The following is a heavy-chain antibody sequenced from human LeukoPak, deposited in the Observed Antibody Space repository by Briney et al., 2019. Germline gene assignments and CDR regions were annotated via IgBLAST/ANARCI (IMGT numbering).Heavy chain of an antibody. D-gene: IGHD3/OR15-3a*01. CDR1: GGSISSSSYY. V-gene: IGHV4-39*01. Sequence: SETLSLTCTVSGGSISSSSYYWGWIRQPPGKGLEWIGSIYYSGSTYYNPSLKSRVTISIDTSKNQFSLKLTSVTAADTAVYYCAKQTGSGLFILPGGQGTLVTVSS. CDR3: AKQTGSGLFILP. CDR2: IYYSGST. J-gene: IGHJ4*02.